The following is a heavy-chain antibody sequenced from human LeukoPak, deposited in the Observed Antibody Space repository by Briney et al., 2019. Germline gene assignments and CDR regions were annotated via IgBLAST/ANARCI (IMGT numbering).Heavy chain of an antibody. V-gene: IGHV3-30-3*01. CDR1: GFTFSSYA. CDR3: ASAPPSIPSYYFDY. J-gene: IGHJ4*02. Sequence: GGSLRLSCAASGFTFSSYAMHWVRQAPGKGLEWVAVISYDGSNKYYADSVKGRFTISRDNSKNTLYLQMNSLRAEDTAVYYCASAPPSIPSYYFDYWGQGTLVTVSS. D-gene: IGHD2-2*01. CDR2: ISYDGSNK.